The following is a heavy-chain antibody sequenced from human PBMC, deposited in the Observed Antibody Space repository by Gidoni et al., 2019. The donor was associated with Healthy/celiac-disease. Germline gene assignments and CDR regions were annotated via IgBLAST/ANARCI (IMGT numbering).Heavy chain of an antibody. Sequence: QVQLVESGGGVVQPGRSLRLSCAASGFTFSSYAMHWVRQAPGKGLEWVAVISYDGSNKYYADSVKGRFTISRDNSKNTLYLQMNSLRAEDTAVYYCARGIAARDHYYGMDVWGQGTTVTVSS. V-gene: IGHV3-30-3*01. CDR2: ISYDGSNK. J-gene: IGHJ6*02. D-gene: IGHD6-6*01. CDR3: ARGIAARDHYYGMDV. CDR1: GFTFSSYA.